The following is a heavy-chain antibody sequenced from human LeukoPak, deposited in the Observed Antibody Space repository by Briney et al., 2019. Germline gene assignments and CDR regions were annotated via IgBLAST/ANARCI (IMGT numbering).Heavy chain of an antibody. CDR2: ISPTGSTT. J-gene: IGHJ4*02. CDR3: ARGLVHDTSGYYSDY. CDR1: GFTFSSYA. Sequence: GGSLRLSCAASGFTFSSYAMTWVRQAPGKGLVWVSRISPTGSTTSYADSVKGRFTVSRDNAKNTLYLQVNNLRAEDTAVYYCARGLVHDTSGYYSDYWGQGTLVTVSS. V-gene: IGHV3-74*01. D-gene: IGHD3-22*01.